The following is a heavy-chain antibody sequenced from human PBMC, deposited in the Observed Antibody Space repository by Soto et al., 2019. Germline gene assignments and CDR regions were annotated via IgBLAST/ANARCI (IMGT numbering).Heavy chain of an antibody. V-gene: IGHV3-33*01. J-gene: IGHJ4*02. CDR2: IWYDGSNK. CDR3: ARVRSPYSSGWYGYFDY. D-gene: IGHD6-19*01. Sequence: GGSLRLSCAASGFTFSSYGMHWVRQAPGKGLEWVAVIWYDGSNKYYADSVKGRFTISRDNSKNTLYLQMNSLRAEDTAVYYCARVRSPYSSGWYGYFDYWGQGTLVTVSS. CDR1: GFTFSSYG.